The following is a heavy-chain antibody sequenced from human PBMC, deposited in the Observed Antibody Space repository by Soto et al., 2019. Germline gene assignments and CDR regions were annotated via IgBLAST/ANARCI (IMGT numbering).Heavy chain of an antibody. V-gene: IGHV3-23*01. CDR3: AKRLTSHYGMDV. D-gene: IGHD6-6*01. CDR1: GFTFSSYA. Sequence: GGSLRLSCAASGFTFSSYAMNWVRQAPGKGLEWVSAISGNGDSTYYADSVKGRFTISRDNSKNTLYLQMNSLRAEDTAVYYCAKRLTSHYGMDVWGQGTTVTVSS. CDR2: ISGNGDST. J-gene: IGHJ6*02.